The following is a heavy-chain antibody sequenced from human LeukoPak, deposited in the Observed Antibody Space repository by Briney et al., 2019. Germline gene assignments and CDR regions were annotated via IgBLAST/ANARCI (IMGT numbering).Heavy chain of an antibody. CDR2: INTNTGNP. D-gene: IGHD6-13*01. V-gene: IGHV7-4-1*02. Sequence: GASVKVSCKASGYTFTSYAMNWVRQAPGQGLEWMGWINTNTGNPTYAQGFTGRFVFPLDTSVSTAYLQISSLKAEDTAVYYCARESIYSGAAESAFDYWGQGTLVTVSS. J-gene: IGHJ4*02. CDR1: GYTFTSYA. CDR3: ARESIYSGAAESAFDY.